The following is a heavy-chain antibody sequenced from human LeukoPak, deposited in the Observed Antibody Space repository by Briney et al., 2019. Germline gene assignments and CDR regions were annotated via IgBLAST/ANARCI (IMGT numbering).Heavy chain of an antibody. CDR3: ARGGRYYYDSSGYSPGYGMDV. CDR1: GGSFSSYY. V-gene: IGHV4-59*01. D-gene: IGHD3-22*01. Sequence: SETLSLTCAVYGGSFSSYYWSWIRQPPGKGLEWIGYIYYSGSTNYNPSLKSRVTISVDTSKNQFSLKLSSVTAADTAVYYCARGGRYYYDSSGYSPGYGMDVWGQGTTVTVSS. CDR2: IYYSGST. J-gene: IGHJ6*02.